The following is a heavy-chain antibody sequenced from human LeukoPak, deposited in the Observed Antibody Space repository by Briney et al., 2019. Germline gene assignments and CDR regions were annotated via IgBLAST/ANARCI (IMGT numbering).Heavy chain of an antibody. D-gene: IGHD6-19*01. V-gene: IGHV3-21*01. Sequence: GGSLRLSCAASGFIFSSYNMPWVRQAPGKGLEWVSSISSSSSYIYYADSVKGRFTISRDNAKNSLYLQMNSLRAEDTAVYYCASASTGPLGYWSQGSLVTVSS. J-gene: IGHJ4*02. CDR3: ASASTGPLGY. CDR1: GFIFSSYN. CDR2: ISSSSSYI.